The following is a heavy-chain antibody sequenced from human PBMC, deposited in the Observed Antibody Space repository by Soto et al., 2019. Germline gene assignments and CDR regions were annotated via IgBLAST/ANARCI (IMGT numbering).Heavy chain of an antibody. CDR1: GFTFSNYA. CDR2: ISGSGDST. J-gene: IGHJ4*02. V-gene: IGHV3-23*01. CDR3: ARRGSGSYYDY. D-gene: IGHD1-26*01. Sequence: EVQLLESGGGLVQPGGSLRLSCAASGFTFSNYAMRWVGQAPGKGLEWVSAISGSGDSTYYADSVKGRFTVSRDTSKNTLYLQMYSLRAEDTAVYYCARRGSGSYYDYWGQGTLVTVSS.